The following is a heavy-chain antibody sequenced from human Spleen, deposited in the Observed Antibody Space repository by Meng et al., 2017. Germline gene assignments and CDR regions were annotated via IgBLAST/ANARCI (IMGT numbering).Heavy chain of an antibody. CDR2: ISWNSGSI. D-gene: IGHD3-10*01. V-gene: IGHV3-9*01. CDR3: ARDRYGSGSYNDY. CDR1: GFTFDDYA. Sequence: GGSLRLSCAASGFTFDDYAMHWVRQAPGKGLEWVSGISWNSGSIGYADSVKGRFTISRDNARNSLYLQMNSLRAEDTAVYYCARDRYGSGSYNDYWGQGTLVTVS. J-gene: IGHJ4*02.